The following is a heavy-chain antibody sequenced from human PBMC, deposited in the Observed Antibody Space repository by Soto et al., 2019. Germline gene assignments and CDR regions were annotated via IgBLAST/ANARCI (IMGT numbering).Heavy chain of an antibody. D-gene: IGHD1-26*01. CDR3: ARGKQPRPSIRWELRYYFDY. CDR1: GGSFSGYY. Sequence: PSETLSLTCAVYGGSFSGYYWSWIRQPPGNGLEWIGEINHSGSTNYNPSLKSRVTISVDTSKNQFSLKLSSVTAADTAVYYCARGKQPRPSIRWELRYYFDYWGQGTLVTVSS. V-gene: IGHV4-34*01. CDR2: INHSGST. J-gene: IGHJ4*02.